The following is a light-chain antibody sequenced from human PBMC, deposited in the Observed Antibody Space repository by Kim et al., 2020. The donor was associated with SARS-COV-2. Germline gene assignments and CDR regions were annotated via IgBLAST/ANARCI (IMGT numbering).Light chain of an antibody. V-gene: IGLV4-69*01. CDR2: LNSDGGH. CDR1: SGHSTYA. CDR3: QTWGTGIVV. Sequence: ASVKLTCTLSSGHSTYAISWHQKRPEKGPRFLMKLNSDGGHRKGDGIPVRFSGSSSGAERYLTIASLQSEDEAEYYCQTWGTGIVVFGGGTQLTVL. J-gene: IGLJ2*01.